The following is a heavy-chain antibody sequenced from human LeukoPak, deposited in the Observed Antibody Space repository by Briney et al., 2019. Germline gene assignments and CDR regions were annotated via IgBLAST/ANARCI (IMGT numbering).Heavy chain of an antibody. J-gene: IGHJ4*02. D-gene: IGHD3-3*01. CDR1: GFTFDDYT. Sequence: GRSLRLSCAASGFTFDDYTMHWVRQAPGKGLEWASGISWNSDRIGYADSVKGRFIISRDNAKNSLYLQMNSLRAEDTALYYCAKDIYRADYDFWSGYDYWGQGTLVTVSS. CDR2: ISWNSDRI. V-gene: IGHV3-9*01. CDR3: AKDIYRADYDFWSGYDY.